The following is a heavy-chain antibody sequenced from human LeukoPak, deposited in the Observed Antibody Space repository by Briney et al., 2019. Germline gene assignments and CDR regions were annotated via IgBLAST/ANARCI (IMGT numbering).Heavy chain of an antibody. CDR1: GYTFTGYY. V-gene: IGHV1-2*02. J-gene: IGHJ5*02. Sequence: GASVKVSCKASGYTFTGYYMHWVQQAPGQGLEWMGWINPNSGGTNYAQKFQGRVTMTRDTSISTAYMELSRLRSDDTAVYYCARESPSVLLWFGELPANWFDPWGQGTLVTVSS. CDR2: INPNSGGT. D-gene: IGHD3-10*01. CDR3: ARESPSVLLWFGELPANWFDP.